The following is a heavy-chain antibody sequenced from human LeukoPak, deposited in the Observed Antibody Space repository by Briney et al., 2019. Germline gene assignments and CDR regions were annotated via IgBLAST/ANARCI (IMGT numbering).Heavy chain of an antibody. CDR3: ARVSAMTGPTDALDF. Sequence: GGSLRLSCAASGFTFSDHFMDWVRQAPGKGLEWVGRIRKKRNGYTTEYAAYVKGRFTVSRDDSKNSLFLQMNSLQTDDTAVYYCARVSAMTGPTDALDFWGQGTKVTVSS. CDR2: IRKKRNGYTT. V-gene: IGHV3-72*01. D-gene: IGHD3-9*01. CDR1: GFTFSDHF. J-gene: IGHJ3*01.